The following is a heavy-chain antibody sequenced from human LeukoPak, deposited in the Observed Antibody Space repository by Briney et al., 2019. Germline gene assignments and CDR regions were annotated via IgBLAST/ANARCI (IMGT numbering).Heavy chain of an antibody. Sequence: PSETLSLTCTVSGGSISSYYWSWIRQPAGKGLEWIGRIYTSGSTNYNPSLKSRVSMSVDTSKNQVSLKLNSVTAADTAVYYCARVRTGSLFDYWGQGTLVTVSS. CDR3: ARVRTGSLFDY. J-gene: IGHJ4*02. D-gene: IGHD1-26*01. CDR2: IYTSGST. CDR1: GGSISSYY. V-gene: IGHV4-4*07.